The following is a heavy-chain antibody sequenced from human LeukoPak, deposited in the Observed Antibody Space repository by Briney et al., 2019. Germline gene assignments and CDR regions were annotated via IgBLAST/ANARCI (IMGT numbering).Heavy chain of an antibody. D-gene: IGHD5-24*01. J-gene: IGHJ4*02. V-gene: IGHV3-30-3*01. Sequence: GGSLRLSCAASGSTFSDFAIHWVRQAPGKGLEWVTLISYNGVIKYYADSVKGRFTISRDNSKNTLYLQMDTLRAEDTAVYYCARAKDGTNILDYWGQGTLVTVSS. CDR2: ISYNGVIK. CDR1: GSTFSDFA. CDR3: ARAKDGTNILDY.